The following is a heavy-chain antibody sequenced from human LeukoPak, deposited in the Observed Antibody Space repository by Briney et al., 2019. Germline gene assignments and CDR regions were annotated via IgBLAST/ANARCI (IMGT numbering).Heavy chain of an antibody. CDR3: AISEWAASGNFFYYGMDV. Sequence: GGSLRLSCEVSGVTVSASYINWIRQAPGKGLEWVSYFGNRGISVYYADSVKGRFTVSRDDANNSLYLQMKSLRAEDTGVYHCAISEWAASGNFFYYGMDVWGPGTTVAVS. CDR1: GVTVSASY. D-gene: IGHD1-1*01. CDR2: FGNRGISV. J-gene: IGHJ6*02. V-gene: IGHV3-11*01.